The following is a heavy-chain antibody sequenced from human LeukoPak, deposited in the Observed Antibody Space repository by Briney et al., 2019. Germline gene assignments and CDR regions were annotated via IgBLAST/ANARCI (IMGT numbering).Heavy chain of an antibody. J-gene: IGHJ4*02. CDR3: ARDTGDSSSLTYYFDY. CDR1: GFTFSNYG. V-gene: IGHV3-30*02. D-gene: IGHD6-6*01. CDR2: IPYDGTNK. Sequence: PGGSLRLSCAPSGFTFSNYGMHWVRQAPGKGLEWVAFIPYDGTNKYHADSVKGRFTISRDNAKNSLYLQMNSLRAEDTAVYYCARDTGDSSSLTYYFDYWGQGTLVTVSS.